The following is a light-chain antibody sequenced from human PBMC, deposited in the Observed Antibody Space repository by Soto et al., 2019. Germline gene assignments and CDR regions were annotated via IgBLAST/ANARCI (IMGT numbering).Light chain of an antibody. V-gene: IGKV1D-12*01. CDR3: QQANSFPLT. CDR2: TTS. Sequence: DIQVTQSPSSVSASVGDRVTITCRASQDINNWLAWYQQKPGKAPKLLIYTTSNLQSGVPSRFSGSGSGTDFTLTISSLLPEDFATYYCQQANSFPLTFGGGTKVEIK. CDR1: QDINNW. J-gene: IGKJ4*01.